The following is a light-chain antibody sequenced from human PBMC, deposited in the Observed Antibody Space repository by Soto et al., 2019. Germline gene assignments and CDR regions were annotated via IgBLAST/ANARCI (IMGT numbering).Light chain of an antibody. Sequence: EIVLTQSPGTLSLSPGERATLSCRASQSVSSSYLAWYQQKPGQAPRLLIYGASSRATGIPYRFTGSESGTDFTLTISRLEPEDLAVYYCQQFGTYPWTFGQGTKVEIK. J-gene: IGKJ1*01. CDR3: QQFGTYPWT. CDR2: GAS. CDR1: QSVSSSY. V-gene: IGKV3-20*01.